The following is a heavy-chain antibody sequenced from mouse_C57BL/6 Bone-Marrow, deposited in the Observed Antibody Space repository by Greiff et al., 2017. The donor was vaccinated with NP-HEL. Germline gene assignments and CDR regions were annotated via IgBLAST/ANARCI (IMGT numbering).Heavy chain of an antibody. CDR2: IYPGGGYT. CDR3: ASGYDYPWFAY. V-gene: IGHV1-63*01. CDR1: GYTFTNYW. J-gene: IGHJ3*01. D-gene: IGHD2-4*01. Sequence: QVQLQQSGAELVRPGTSVKMSCKASGYTFTNYWIGWAKQRPGHGLEWIGDIYPGGGYTNYNEKFKGKATLTADKSSSTAYMQFSSLTSEDSAIYYCASGYDYPWFAYWGQGTLVTVSA.